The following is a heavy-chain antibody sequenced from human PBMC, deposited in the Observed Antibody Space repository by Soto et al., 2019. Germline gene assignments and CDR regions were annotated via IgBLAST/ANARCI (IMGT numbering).Heavy chain of an antibody. CDR1: GFTFSSYS. Sequence: EVQLVESGGGLVQPGGSLRLSCAASGFTFSSYSMSWVRQAPGKGLEWVANINKNGGEKYYVDSVKGRFTISRDNAKNSLYLQMNSLRAEDTAVYYSARPWATAMVSTWNYGGQGTLVTVSS. V-gene: IGHV3-7*03. D-gene: IGHD5-18*01. J-gene: IGHJ4*02. CDR2: INKNGGEK. CDR3: ARPWATAMVSTWNY.